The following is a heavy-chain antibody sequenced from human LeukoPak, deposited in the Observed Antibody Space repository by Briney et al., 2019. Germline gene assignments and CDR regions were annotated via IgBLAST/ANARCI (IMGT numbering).Heavy chain of an antibody. CDR1: GFTFSTYA. Sequence: GGSLRLSCAASGFTFSTYAMNWVRQAPGQGLEWVSGISGSGGNTNHAHSVKGRVTISRDKSRNTSYLEMSRLRAEDTAEYYCATESYYYDSSGHYTAGFDYWGQRTLVTVSS. J-gene: IGHJ4*02. D-gene: IGHD3-22*01. V-gene: IGHV3-23*01. CDR3: ATESYYYDSSGHYTAGFDY. CDR2: ISGSGGNT.